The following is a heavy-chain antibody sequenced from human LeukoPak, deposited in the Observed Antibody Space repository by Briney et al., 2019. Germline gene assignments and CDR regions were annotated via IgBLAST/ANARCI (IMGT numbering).Heavy chain of an antibody. Sequence: GASVKVSCKASGYTFTNCDINWVRQATGQGPEWMGWMNPKSGNTGYAHKFQGRVTMTRNTSISPAYMELSSLRSDDTAVYYCARDQDIVVVVAALRQREMGGFDPWGQGTLVTVSS. V-gene: IGHV1-8*01. CDR1: GYTFTNCD. CDR3: ARDQDIVVVVAALRQREMGGFDP. J-gene: IGHJ5*02. CDR2: MNPKSGNT. D-gene: IGHD2-15*01.